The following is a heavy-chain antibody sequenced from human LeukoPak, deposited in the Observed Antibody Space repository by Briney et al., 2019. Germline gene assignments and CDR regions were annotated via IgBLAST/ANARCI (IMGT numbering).Heavy chain of an antibody. Sequence: PSETLSLTCTVSGGSISSSSYYWGWIRQPPGKGLEWIGSIYYSGSTYYNPSLKSRVTISVDTSKNQFSLKLSSVPAADTAVYYCARHGYSYGSKYFDYWGQGTLVTVSS. J-gene: IGHJ4*02. V-gene: IGHV4-39*01. D-gene: IGHD5-18*01. CDR3: ARHGYSYGSKYFDY. CDR2: IYYSGST. CDR1: GGSISSSSYY.